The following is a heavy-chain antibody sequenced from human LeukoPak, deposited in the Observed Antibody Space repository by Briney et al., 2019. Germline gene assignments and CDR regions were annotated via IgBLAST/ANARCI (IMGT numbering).Heavy chain of an antibody. J-gene: IGHJ4*02. CDR3: ARSGYYYDSSGYYPDY. Sequence: PSETLSLTCTVSGGSISSGSYYWSWIRQPAGKGLEWIGGIYTSGSTNYNPSLKSRVTISVDTSKNQFSLKLSSVTAADTAVYYCARSGYYYDSSGYYPDYWGQGTLVTVSS. CDR2: IYTSGST. D-gene: IGHD3-22*01. CDR1: GGSISSGSYY. V-gene: IGHV4-61*02.